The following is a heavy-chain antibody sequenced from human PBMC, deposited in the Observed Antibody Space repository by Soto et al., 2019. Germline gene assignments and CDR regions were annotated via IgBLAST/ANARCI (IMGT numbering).Heavy chain of an antibody. J-gene: IGHJ4*02. D-gene: IGHD3-3*01. CDR3: SYTYYDFWSGYFDY. V-gene: IGHV1-69*06. Sequence: GASVKVSCKASGGTFSSYAISWVRQAPGQGLEWMGGIIPIFGTANYAQKFQGRVTITADKSTSTAYMELSSLRSEDTAVYYCSYTYYDFWSGYFDYWGQGTLVNVSS. CDR2: IIPIFGTA. CDR1: GGTFSSYA.